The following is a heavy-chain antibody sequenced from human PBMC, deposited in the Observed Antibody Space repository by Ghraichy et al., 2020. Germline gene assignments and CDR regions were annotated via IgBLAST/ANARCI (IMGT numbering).Heavy chain of an antibody. J-gene: IGHJ6*02. Sequence: SVKVSCKASGYTFTSYDINWVRQATGQGLEWMGWMNPNSGNTGYAQKFQGRVTMTRNTSISTAYMELSSLRSEDTAVYYCARVKQLVGYYGMDVWGQGTTVTVSS. CDR1: GYTFTSYD. D-gene: IGHD6-6*01. CDR2: MNPNSGNT. V-gene: IGHV1-8*01. CDR3: ARVKQLVGYYGMDV.